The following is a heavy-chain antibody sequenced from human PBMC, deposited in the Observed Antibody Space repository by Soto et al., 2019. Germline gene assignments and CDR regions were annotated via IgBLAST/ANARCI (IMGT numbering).Heavy chain of an antibody. CDR2: ISYDGSNK. J-gene: IGHJ4*02. V-gene: IGHV3-30-3*01. Sequence: GGSLRLSCAASGSTFSSCAMHWVRQAPGKGLEWVAVISYDGSNKYYADSVKGRFTISRDNSKNTLYLQMNSLRAEDTAVYYCARDRVALELAIDYWGQGTLVTVSS. D-gene: IGHD1-7*01. CDR1: GSTFSSCA. CDR3: ARDRVALELAIDY.